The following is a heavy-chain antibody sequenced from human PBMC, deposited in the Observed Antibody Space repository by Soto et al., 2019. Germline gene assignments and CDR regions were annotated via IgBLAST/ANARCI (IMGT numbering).Heavy chain of an antibody. V-gene: IGHV3-21*01. Sequence: EVQLVESGGGLVKPGGSLRLSCAASGFTFSGHTINWVRQAPGKGLEWVSSVSSSSSYIYYADSVKGRFIVSRDNAEKSLYLQMNGLRAEDTAIYYCARCMGFDGSGYAFFDSWGQGTLVTVSS. CDR1: GFTFSGHT. CDR3: ARCMGFDGSGYAFFDS. D-gene: IGHD3-10*01. CDR2: VSSSSSYI. J-gene: IGHJ4*02.